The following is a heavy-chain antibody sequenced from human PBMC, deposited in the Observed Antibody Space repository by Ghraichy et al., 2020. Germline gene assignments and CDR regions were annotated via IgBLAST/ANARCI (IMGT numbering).Heavy chain of an antibody. D-gene: IGHD3-22*01. J-gene: IGHJ4*02. CDR1: GGPISGYY. Sequence: SETLSLTCTVSGGPISGYYWSWVRQSTGKGLEWIGYIFYSGTTDYNPSLKSRVTISVDASKNQFSLKLTSVTAADSALYYCARYYDSGGYYKFDYWGQGTLVTVSS. CDR3: ARYYDSGGYYKFDY. V-gene: IGHV4-59*01. CDR2: IFYSGTT.